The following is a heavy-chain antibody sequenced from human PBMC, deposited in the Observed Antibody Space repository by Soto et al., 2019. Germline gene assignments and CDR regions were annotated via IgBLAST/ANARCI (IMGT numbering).Heavy chain of an antibody. CDR1: GFTFSSYS. Sequence: EVQLVESGGGLVKPGGSLRLSCAASGFTFSSYSMNWVRQAPGKGLEWVSSISSSSSYIYYADSVKGRFTISRDNAKNSLYLQMNSLRAEDTAVYYCARDLISSYGSNYYYMDVWGKGTTVTVSS. CDR3: ARDLISSYGSNYYYMDV. D-gene: IGHD5-18*01. J-gene: IGHJ6*03. CDR2: ISSSSSYI. V-gene: IGHV3-21*01.